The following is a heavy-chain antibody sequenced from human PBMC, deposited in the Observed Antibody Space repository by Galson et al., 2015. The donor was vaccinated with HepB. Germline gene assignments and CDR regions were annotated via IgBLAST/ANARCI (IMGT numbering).Heavy chain of an antibody. CDR1: GFTFSSYA. CDR2: IRSSSSYI. D-gene: IGHD4-17*01. V-gene: IGHV3-21*01. CDR3: ARDPVDHDYGDYVGDYYGMDV. J-gene: IGHJ6*02. Sequence: SLRLSCAASGFTFSSYAMSWVRQAPGKGLEWVSSIRSSSSYIYYADSVKGRFTISRDNAKNSLYPQMNSLRAEDTAVYYCARDPVDHDYGDYVGDYYGMDVWGQGTTVTVSS.